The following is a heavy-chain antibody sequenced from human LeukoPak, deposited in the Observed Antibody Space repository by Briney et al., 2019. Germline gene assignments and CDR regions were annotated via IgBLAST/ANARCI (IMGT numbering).Heavy chain of an antibody. CDR1: GFTFSSYG. CDR2: ISYDGSSK. CDR3: AKSWYYYGSGRLTAFDY. V-gene: IGHV3-30*18. Sequence: GRSLRLSCAASGFTFSSYGMHWVRQAPGKGLEWVAVISYDGSSKYYADSVKGRFTISRDNSKNTLYLQMNSLRAEDTAVYYCAKSWYYYGSGRLTAFDYWGQGTLVTVSS. J-gene: IGHJ4*02. D-gene: IGHD3-10*01.